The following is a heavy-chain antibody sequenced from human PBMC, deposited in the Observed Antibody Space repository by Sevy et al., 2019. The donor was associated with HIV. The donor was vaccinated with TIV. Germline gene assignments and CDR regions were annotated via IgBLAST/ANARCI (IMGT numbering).Heavy chain of an antibody. V-gene: IGHV1-69*13. CDR1: GGTFSSYA. Sequence: ASVKVSCKASGGTFSSYAISWVRQAPGQWLEWMGGIIPIFGTANYAQKFQGRVTITADEYMSTAYMELSSLRSEDTAVYYCARHYDILTGYTNSYYYYGMDVWGQGTTVTVSS. CDR3: ARHYDILTGYTNSYYYYGMDV. D-gene: IGHD3-9*01. J-gene: IGHJ6*02. CDR2: IIPIFGTA.